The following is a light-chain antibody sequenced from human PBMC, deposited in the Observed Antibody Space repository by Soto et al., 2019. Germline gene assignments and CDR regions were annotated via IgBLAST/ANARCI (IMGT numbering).Light chain of an antibody. Sequence: DIQLTQSPSFLSASVGDRVTITCRASQGISSYLAWYQQKPGKAPKLLIYGASTLQSGVPSRFCGDGSGTEFTLTISSLQPEDFATYYCQQGNSYPRTFGQGTKLEIK. CDR2: GAS. CDR3: QQGNSYPRT. J-gene: IGKJ2*02. CDR1: QGISSY. V-gene: IGKV1-9*01.